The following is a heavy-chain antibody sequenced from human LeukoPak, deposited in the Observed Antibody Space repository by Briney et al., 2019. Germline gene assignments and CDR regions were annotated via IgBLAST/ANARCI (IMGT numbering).Heavy chain of an antibody. D-gene: IGHD2-8*02. CDR3: AKHVTGDHDSIDS. CDR2: ISGSGGGT. CDR1: GFTFSSYA. V-gene: IGHV3-23*01. J-gene: IGHJ4*02. Sequence: GGSLRLSCAASGFTFSSYAMSWVRQAPGKGLQWVSAISGSGGGTYYADAVKGRFTISRDNSKNTLYLQMNSLRAEDTAVYYCAKHVTGDHDSIDSWGQGTLVTVSS.